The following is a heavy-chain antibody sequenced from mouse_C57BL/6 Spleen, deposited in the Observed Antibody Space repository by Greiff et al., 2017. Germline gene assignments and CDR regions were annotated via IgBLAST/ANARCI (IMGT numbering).Heavy chain of an antibody. D-gene: IGHD1-1*01. CDR2: ISYDGSN. Sequence: EVQLMESGPGLVKPSQSLSLTCSVTGYSITSGYYWNWIRQFPGNKLEWMGYISYDGSNNYNPSLKNRISITRDTSKNQFFLKLNSVTTEDTATYYCAGHYYGSSYDWYFDVWGTGTTVTVSS. CDR1: GYSITSGYY. V-gene: IGHV3-6*01. CDR3: AGHYYGSSYDWYFDV. J-gene: IGHJ1*03.